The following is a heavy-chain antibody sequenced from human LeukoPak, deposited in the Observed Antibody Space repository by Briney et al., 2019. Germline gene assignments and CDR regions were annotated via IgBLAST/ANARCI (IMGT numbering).Heavy chain of an antibody. D-gene: IGHD6-19*01. CDR3: ARVAVAGPSPHDY. J-gene: IGHJ4*02. CDR2: ISPYNGST. V-gene: IGHV1-18*04. Sequence: ASVKVSCKTSGYSFARFYMHWVRQAPGQGLEWMGWISPYNGSTNYAQKLQGRVTMTTDTSTSTAYMELRSLRSDDTAVYYCARVAVAGPSPHDYWGQGTLVTVSS. CDR1: GYSFARFY.